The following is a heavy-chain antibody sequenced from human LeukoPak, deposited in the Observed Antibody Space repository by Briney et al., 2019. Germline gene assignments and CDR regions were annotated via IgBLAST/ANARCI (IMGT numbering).Heavy chain of an antibody. D-gene: IGHD3-9*01. CDR3: ASTISRGY. Sequence: GSLRLSCGASGFTFSHYGVHWVRQAPGKGLEWVAVISYDGSNKYYADSVKGRFTISRDNAKNSLYLQMNSLRAEDTAVYYCASTISRGYWGQGTLVTVSS. CDR1: GFTFSHYG. J-gene: IGHJ4*02. V-gene: IGHV3-30*03. CDR2: ISYDGSNK.